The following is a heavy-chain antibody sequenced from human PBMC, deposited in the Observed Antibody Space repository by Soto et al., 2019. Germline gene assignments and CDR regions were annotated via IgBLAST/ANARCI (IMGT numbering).Heavy chain of an antibody. CDR3: ARVARGLYCSSTSCYGSDWFDP. D-gene: IGHD2-2*01. CDR1: GGTFSSYA. Sequence: GASVKVSCKASGGTFSSYAISWVRHAPGQGLEWMGGIIPILGTANYAQRFQGRVTITADKSTSTAYMELSSLRSEDTAVYYCARVARGLYCSSTSCYGSDWFDPWGQGTLVTVSS. J-gene: IGHJ5*02. CDR2: IIPILGTA. V-gene: IGHV1-69*10.